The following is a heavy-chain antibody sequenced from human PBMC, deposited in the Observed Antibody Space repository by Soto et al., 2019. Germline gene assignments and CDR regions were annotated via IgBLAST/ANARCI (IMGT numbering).Heavy chain of an antibody. CDR3: ARGVVDTAMVGAVFYYMDV. CDR2: IIPILGIA. D-gene: IGHD5-18*01. V-gene: IGHV1-69*02. J-gene: IGHJ6*03. Sequence: QVQLVQSGAEVKKPGSSVKVSCKASGGTFSSYTISWVRQAPGQGLEWMGRIIPILGIANYAQKFQGRVTITADKSTSTAYMELSSLRSEDTAVYYCARGVVDTAMVGAVFYYMDVWGKGTTVTVSS. CDR1: GGTFSSYT.